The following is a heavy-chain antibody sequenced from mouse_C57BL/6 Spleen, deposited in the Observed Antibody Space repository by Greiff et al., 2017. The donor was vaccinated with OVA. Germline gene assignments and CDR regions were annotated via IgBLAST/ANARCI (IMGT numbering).Heavy chain of an antibody. V-gene: IGHV1-55*01. J-gene: IGHJ2*01. D-gene: IGHD2-3*01. CDR2: IYPGSGST. CDR1: GYTFTSYW. CDR3: ARRVDVYFYFDY. Sequence: VQLQQPGAELVKPGASVKMSCKASGYTFTSYWITWVKQRPGQGLEWIGDIYPGSGSTNYNEKFKSKATLTVDTSSSTAYMQLSSLTSEDSAVYYCARRVDVYFYFDYWGQGTTLTVSS.